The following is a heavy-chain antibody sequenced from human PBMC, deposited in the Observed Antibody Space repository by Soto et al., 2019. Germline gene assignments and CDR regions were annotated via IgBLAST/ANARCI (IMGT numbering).Heavy chain of an antibody. Sequence: SETLSLTCSVSGDSISNNKWWSWVRQPPGKGLEWIGEMHHSGSIHYNASLKSRATLSVDKSRNQFSLKLTSVTAADTAVYYCGRISSHGDYAHWGQGTLVTVS. D-gene: IGHD4-17*01. V-gene: IGHV4-4*02. CDR2: MHHSGSI. CDR3: GRISSHGDYAH. J-gene: IGHJ4*02. CDR1: GDSISNNKW.